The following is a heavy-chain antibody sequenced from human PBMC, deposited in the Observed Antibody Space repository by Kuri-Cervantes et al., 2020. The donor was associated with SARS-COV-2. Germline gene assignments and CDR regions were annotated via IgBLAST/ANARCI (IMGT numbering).Heavy chain of an antibody. Sequence: ASVKVSCKASGDTFSSYDINWVRQATGQGLEWMGWMNPSSGDTKIAQKFQGRVTMTTNTSINTAYMEVSSLTFEDTAIYYCARDSGDWNPDGLDIWGQGTMVTVSS. CDR1: GDTFSSYD. CDR3: ARDSGDWNPDGLDI. D-gene: IGHD2-21*02. CDR2: MNPSSGDT. J-gene: IGHJ3*02. V-gene: IGHV1-8*02.